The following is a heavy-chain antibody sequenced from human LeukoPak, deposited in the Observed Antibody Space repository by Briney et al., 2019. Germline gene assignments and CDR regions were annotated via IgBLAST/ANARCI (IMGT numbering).Heavy chain of an antibody. CDR1: GFTFSSYE. Sequence: PGGSLRLSCAASGFTFSSYEMNWVRQAPGKGLEWVSYISSSSSTIYYADSVKGRFTISRDNAKDSLYLQMNSLRAEDTAVYYCARTESGVFDYWGQGTLVTVSS. D-gene: IGHD3-3*01. CDR2: ISSSSSTI. J-gene: IGHJ4*02. V-gene: IGHV3-48*01. CDR3: ARTESGVFDY.